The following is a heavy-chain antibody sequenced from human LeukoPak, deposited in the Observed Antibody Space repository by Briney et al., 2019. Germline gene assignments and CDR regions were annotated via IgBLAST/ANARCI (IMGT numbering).Heavy chain of an antibody. CDR1: GGSISSTNW. Sequence: SGTLSLTCAVSGGSISSTNWWSWVRQPPGKGLEWIGEIYRSGTTNYKPSLKSRVTISLDKSRNHFSLKLTSVTAADSAVYYCARVLVNGDYVGFGYYYYMDVWGKGTTVTVSS. CDR2: IYRSGTT. D-gene: IGHD4-17*01. V-gene: IGHV4-4*02. CDR3: ARVLVNGDYVGFGYYYYMDV. J-gene: IGHJ6*03.